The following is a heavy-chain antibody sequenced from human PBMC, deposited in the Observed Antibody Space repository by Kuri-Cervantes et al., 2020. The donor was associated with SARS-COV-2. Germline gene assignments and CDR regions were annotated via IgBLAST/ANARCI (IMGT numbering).Heavy chain of an antibody. Sequence: SQTLSLTCAFYGESFSGYYWNWIRQSPGKGLEWIGEVNHRGSTNYNPSLKSRVTISVDTSSKQFSLHLGSVTAADTAVYYGARAYGFLRYIYYMDVWGRGTTVTVSS. CDR1: GESFSGYY. D-gene: IGHD4-17*01. J-gene: IGHJ6*03. V-gene: IGHV4-34*01. CDR3: ARAYGFLRYIYYMDV. CDR2: VNHRGST.